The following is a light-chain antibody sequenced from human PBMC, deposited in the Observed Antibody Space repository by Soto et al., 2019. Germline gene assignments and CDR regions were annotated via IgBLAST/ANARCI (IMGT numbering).Light chain of an antibody. J-gene: IGLJ1*01. CDR3: CSYAGSHTKYV. CDR2: DVT. CDR1: SGDVAGYTY. V-gene: IGLV2-11*01. Sequence: QSALTQPRSVSGSPGQSVTISCTGTSGDVAGYTYVSWYQQHPGKAPKVIIYDVTQRPSGVPDRFSGSKSGNAASLTISGLQAEDEADYYCCSYAGSHTKYVFGTGTKVTV.